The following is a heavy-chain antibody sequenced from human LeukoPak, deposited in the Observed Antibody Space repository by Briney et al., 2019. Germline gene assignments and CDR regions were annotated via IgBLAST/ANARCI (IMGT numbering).Heavy chain of an antibody. J-gene: IGHJ3*02. D-gene: IGHD3-3*01. CDR3: AKDSGDFWSVYDAFDI. V-gene: IGHV3-23*01. Sequence: PGGSLRLSCAASGFTFSSYAMSWVRQAPGKGLEWVSAISGSGGSTYYADSVKGRFTISRDNSKNTLYLQMNSLRAEDTAVYYCAKDSGDFWSVYDAFDIWGQGTMVTVSS. CDR2: ISGSGGST. CDR1: GFTFSSYA.